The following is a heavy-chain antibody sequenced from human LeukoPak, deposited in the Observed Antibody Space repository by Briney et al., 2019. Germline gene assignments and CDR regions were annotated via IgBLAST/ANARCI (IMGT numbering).Heavy chain of an antibody. Sequence: SETLSLTCAVYGGSFSGYYWSWIRQPPGKGLEWIGEINYSGSTNYNPSLKSRVTISVDTSKNQFSLKLSSVTAADTAVYYCARSQLVYWSSTSCPGWGFDPWGQGTLVTVSS. CDR2: INYSGST. CDR3: ARSQLVYWSSTSCPGWGFDP. D-gene: IGHD2-2*01. V-gene: IGHV4-34*01. J-gene: IGHJ5*02. CDR1: GGSFSGYY.